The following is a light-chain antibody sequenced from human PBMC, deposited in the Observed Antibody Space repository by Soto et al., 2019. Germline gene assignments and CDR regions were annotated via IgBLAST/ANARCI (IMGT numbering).Light chain of an antibody. CDR2: GTS. Sequence: EIVLTQSPGTLSLSPGERATLSCRASQSVSSSYLAWYQQKPGQAPRVLIYGTSSRATGIPAKFSGSGSGTDFTLTISTLEPEDFAVYYCQQRSNWPPTFGGGTKVDIK. CDR1: QSVSSSY. J-gene: IGKJ4*01. CDR3: QQRSNWPPT. V-gene: IGKV3D-20*02.